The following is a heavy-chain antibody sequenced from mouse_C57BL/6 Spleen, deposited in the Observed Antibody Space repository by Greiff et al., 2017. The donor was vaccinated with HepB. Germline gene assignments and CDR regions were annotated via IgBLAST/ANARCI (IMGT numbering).Heavy chain of an antibody. J-gene: IGHJ2*01. CDR2: ISYSGST. V-gene: IGHV3-8*01. CDR1: GYSIPSDY. D-gene: IGHD1-1*01. CDR3: ARERVGSSIDY. Sequence: EVKLMESGPGLAKPSQTLSLTCSVTGYSIPSDYWNWIRKFPGNKLEYMGYISYSGSTYYNPSLKSRISITRDTSKNQYYLQLNSVTSEDTATYYCARERVGSSIDYWGQGTTLTVSS.